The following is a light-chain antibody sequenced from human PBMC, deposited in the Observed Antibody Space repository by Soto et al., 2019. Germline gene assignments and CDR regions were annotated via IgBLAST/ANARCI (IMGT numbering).Light chain of an antibody. V-gene: IGKV1-39*01. Sequence: DIQMTQSPSSQSASVGDRVTITCRASQYINSYLNWYQQKPGKAPKLLIYAASSLQSGVPSSFRGSGSETDFTLPISSLQPDDFATYYCQQSFSTPRTFGQGTRLDI. CDR1: QYINSY. J-gene: IGKJ1*01. CDR3: QQSFSTPRT. CDR2: AAS.